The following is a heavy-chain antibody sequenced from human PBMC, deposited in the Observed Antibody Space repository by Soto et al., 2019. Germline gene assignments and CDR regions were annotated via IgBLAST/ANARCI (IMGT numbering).Heavy chain of an antibody. D-gene: IGHD6-19*01. CDR2: ISYDGSNK. Sequence: QVQLVESGGGVVQPGRSLRLSCAASGFTFSSYAMHWVRQAPGKGLEWVAVISYDGSNKYYADSVKGRFTISRDKSKNTSYMQMNSLRAEDTAVYYGASDASSGWYRAFDYWGQGTLVTVSS. V-gene: IGHV3-30-3*01. CDR1: GFTFSSYA. CDR3: ASDASSGWYRAFDY. J-gene: IGHJ4*02.